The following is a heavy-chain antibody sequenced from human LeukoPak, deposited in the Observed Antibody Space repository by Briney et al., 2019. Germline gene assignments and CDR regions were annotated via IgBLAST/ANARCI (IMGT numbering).Heavy chain of an antibody. J-gene: IGHJ4*02. CDR3: ARVLYASRVLRYFDWLHPFDY. CDR1: GYTFTSYG. V-gene: IGHV1-18*01. CDR2: ISAYNGNT. D-gene: IGHD3-9*01. Sequence: ASAKVSCKASGYTFTSYGISWVRQAPGQGLEWMGWISAYNGNTNYAQKLQGRVTMTTDTSTSTAYMELRSLRSDDTAVYYCARVLYASRVLRYFDWLHPFDYWGQGTLVTVSS.